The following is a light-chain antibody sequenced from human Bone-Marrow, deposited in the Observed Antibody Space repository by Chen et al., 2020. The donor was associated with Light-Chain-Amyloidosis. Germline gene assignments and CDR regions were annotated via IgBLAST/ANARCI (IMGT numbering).Light chain of an antibody. J-gene: IGKJ4*01. Sequence: DIVVTQSPLSLPVTPGEPASISCRSSQSLLHSDGYNYLDWYLQKPGQSPQLLFYMASNRASGVPDRFSGSGSGTDFTLKISRVEAEDVGVYYCMQALPTLTFGGGTKVEIK. V-gene: IGKV2-28*01. CDR1: QSLLHSDGYNY. CDR3: MQALPTLT. CDR2: MAS.